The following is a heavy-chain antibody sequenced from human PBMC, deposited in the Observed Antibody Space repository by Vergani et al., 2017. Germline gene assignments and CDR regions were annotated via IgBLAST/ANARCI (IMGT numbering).Heavy chain of an antibody. CDR1: GYTFTSYY. D-gene: IGHD3-22*01. V-gene: IGHV1-46*01. CDR2: INPSGGST. CDR3: ARDLPTNYYDSSGDFDY. J-gene: IGHJ4*02. Sequence: QVPLVQSGAEVKKPGASVKVSCKASGYTFTSYYMHWVRQAPGQGLEWMGIINPSGGSTSYAQKFQGRVTMTRDTSTSTVYMELSSLRSEDTAVYYCARDLPTNYYDSSGDFDYWGQGTLVTVSS.